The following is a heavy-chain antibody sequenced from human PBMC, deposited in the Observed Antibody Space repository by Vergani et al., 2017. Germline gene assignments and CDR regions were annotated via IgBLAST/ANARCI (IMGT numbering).Heavy chain of an antibody. CDR2: IQFDGSNQ. CDR1: GFTLRNYD. V-gene: IGHV3-30*02. J-gene: IGHJ4*02. D-gene: IGHD3-16*01. CDR3: AKHFRGWGINY. Sequence: QVQLVESGGGVVQRGGSLRLSCATSGFTLRNYDMQWIRQGPGKGLEFVAFIQFDGSNQYYADSIKGRFTLSSDFTKNTLYLQMNSLRTDDTATYYCAKHFRGWGINYWGQGTQVIVSS.